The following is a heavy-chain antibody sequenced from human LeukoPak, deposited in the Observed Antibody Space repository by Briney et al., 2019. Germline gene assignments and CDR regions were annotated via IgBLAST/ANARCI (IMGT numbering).Heavy chain of an antibody. CDR1: GGSISRGDYY. CDR3: ARDYYGSGSYDY. J-gene: IGHJ4*02. Sequence: PSQTLSLTCTVSGGSISRGDYYWSWIRQPPGKGLEWIGYIYYSGSTYYNPSLKSRVTISVDTSKNQFSLKLSSVTAADTAVYYCARDYYGSGSYDYWGQGTLVTVSS. CDR2: IYYSGST. D-gene: IGHD3-10*01. V-gene: IGHV4-30-4*01.